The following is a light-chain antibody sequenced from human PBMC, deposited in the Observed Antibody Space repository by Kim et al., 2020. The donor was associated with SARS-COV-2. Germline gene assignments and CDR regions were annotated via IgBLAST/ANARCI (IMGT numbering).Light chain of an antibody. CDR3: NSRDSSGSHWI. V-gene: IGLV3-19*01. J-gene: IGLJ2*01. Sequence: SSELTQDPPVSVALGQTVRITCQGDSLRTYYAAWYQQKSGQAPAVVIYGKNNRPSGIPGRFSGSSSGNTASLTITGAQAEDEADYYCNSRDSSGSHWIFGRRTQLTVL. CDR2: GKN. CDR1: SLRTYY.